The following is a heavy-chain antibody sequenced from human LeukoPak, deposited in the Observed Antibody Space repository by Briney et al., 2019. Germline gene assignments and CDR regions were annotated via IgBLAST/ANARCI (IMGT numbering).Heavy chain of an antibody. V-gene: IGHV3-7*01. Sequence: PGGSLRLSCAVSGFTFSDFWMNWVRQAPGKGLEWVASIRQDGSEKTYVDSVKGRFTISSDNTKNSLFLQMNSLRAEDTAVYYCTRDGTAPGLYFDLWGQGTLVTVSS. D-gene: IGHD6-13*01. J-gene: IGHJ4*01. CDR3: TRDGTAPGLYFDL. CDR2: IRQDGSEK. CDR1: GFTFSDFW.